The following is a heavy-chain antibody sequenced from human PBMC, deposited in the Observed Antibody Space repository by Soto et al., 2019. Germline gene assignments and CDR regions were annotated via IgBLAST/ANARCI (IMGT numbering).Heavy chain of an antibody. V-gene: IGHV4-39*01. CDR1: GGSISSSSYY. Sequence: ASETLSLTCTVSGGSISSSSYYWGWIRQPPGKGLEWIGSIYYSGSTYYKPSLKSRVTISVDTSKNQFSLKLSSVTAADTAVYYCARLGGDTAMVTGYYYYYGMDVWGQGTTVTVSS. CDR2: IYYSGST. CDR3: ARLGGDTAMVTGYYYYYGMDV. J-gene: IGHJ6*02. D-gene: IGHD5-18*01.